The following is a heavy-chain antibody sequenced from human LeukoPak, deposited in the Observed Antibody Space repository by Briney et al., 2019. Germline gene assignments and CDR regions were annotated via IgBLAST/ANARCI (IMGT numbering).Heavy chain of an antibody. D-gene: IGHD3-22*01. CDR3: ARDRSRYDSSGYENWFDP. Sequence: ASVKVSCKASGYTFTSYGISWVRHAPGQGLEWMGWISAYNGNTNYAQKLQGRVTMTTDTSTSTAYMELRSLRSDDTAVYYCARDRSRYDSSGYENWFDPWGQGTLVTVSS. CDR1: GYTFTSYG. CDR2: ISAYNGNT. J-gene: IGHJ5*02. V-gene: IGHV1-18*01.